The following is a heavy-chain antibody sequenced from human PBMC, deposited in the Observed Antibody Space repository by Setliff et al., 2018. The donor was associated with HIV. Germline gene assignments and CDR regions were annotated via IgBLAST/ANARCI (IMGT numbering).Heavy chain of an antibody. Sequence: SETLSLTCAVYGGSFSGYYWSWIRQPPGKGLEWIGEINHSGSTNYNPSLKSRVTISVDTSKNQFSLKLNSVTAADTAVYYCARGGLYSPAPPGEGHFFDYWGQGTLVTVSS. CDR2: INHSGST. CDR1: GGSFSGYY. CDR3: ARGGLYSPAPPGEGHFFDY. J-gene: IGHJ4*02. D-gene: IGHD5-18*01. V-gene: IGHV4-34*01.